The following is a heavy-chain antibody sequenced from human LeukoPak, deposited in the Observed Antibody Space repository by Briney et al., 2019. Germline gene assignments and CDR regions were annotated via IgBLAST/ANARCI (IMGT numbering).Heavy chain of an antibody. Sequence: SVKVSCKASGGTFSSYAISWVRQAPGQGLEWMGGIIPIFGTANYAQKFQGRVTITADESTSTAYMELSSLRSEDTAVYYCARVLPFCGGDCYSLNWFDPWGQGTLVTVSS. CDR2: IIPIFGTA. CDR1: GGTFSSYA. CDR3: ARVLPFCGGDCYSLNWFDP. J-gene: IGHJ5*02. D-gene: IGHD2-21*01. V-gene: IGHV1-69*13.